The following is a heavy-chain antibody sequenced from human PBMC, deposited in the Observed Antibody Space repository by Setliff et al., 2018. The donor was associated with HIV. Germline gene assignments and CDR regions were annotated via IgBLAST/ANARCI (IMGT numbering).Heavy chain of an antibody. Sequence: PGGSLRLSCAASGFTFSSYWMHWVRQAPGKGLEWVAVIWYDGTTDFAAPVKGRFTISGDDSKNTLYLQMDSLKAEDTAVYYCARGAGAGPNFHFDSWGQGTLVTVSS. V-gene: IGHV3-33*08. J-gene: IGHJ4*02. CDR2: IWYDGTT. D-gene: IGHD6-19*01. CDR3: ARGAGAGPNFHFDS. CDR1: GFTFSSYW.